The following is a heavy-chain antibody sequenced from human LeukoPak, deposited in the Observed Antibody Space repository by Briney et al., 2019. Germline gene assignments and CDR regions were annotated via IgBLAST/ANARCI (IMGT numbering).Heavy chain of an antibody. CDR3: AREGAVAGNFDY. D-gene: IGHD6-19*01. J-gene: IGHJ4*02. CDR2: INSDGSST. CDR1: GFTFGSYW. V-gene: IGHV3-74*01. Sequence: GGSLRLSCAASGFTFGSYWMHWVRQAPGKGLVWVSRINSDGSSTSYADSVKGRFTISRDNAKNTLYLQMNSLRAEDTAVYYCAREGAVAGNFDYWGQGTLVTVSS.